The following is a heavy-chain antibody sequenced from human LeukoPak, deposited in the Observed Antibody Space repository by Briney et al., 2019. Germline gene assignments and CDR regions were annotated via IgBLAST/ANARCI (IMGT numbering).Heavy chain of an antibody. CDR2: INTDTGNP. J-gene: IGHJ4*02. Sequence: GASVKVSCKASGYTFTSYSMNWVRQAPGQGLEWMGWINTDTGNPTYAQGFTGRFVFSLDTSVSTAYLQISNLKAEDTAVYYCARGRGGSYRLYYFDYWGRGTLVTVSS. CDR3: ARGRGGSYRLYYFDY. V-gene: IGHV7-4-1*02. D-gene: IGHD1-26*01. CDR1: GYTFTSYS.